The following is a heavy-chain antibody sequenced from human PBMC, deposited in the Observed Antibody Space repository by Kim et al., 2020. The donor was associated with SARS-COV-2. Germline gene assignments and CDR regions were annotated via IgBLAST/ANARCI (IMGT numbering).Heavy chain of an antibody. D-gene: IGHD2-2*01. CDR1: GFIFSNYG. V-gene: IGHV3-30*18. J-gene: IGHJ4*02. Sequence: GGSLRLSCAASGFIFSNYGMHWLRQAPGKGLEWVAVVSYDGKVQYYGDSVKGRFTISRDNSKNTVYLQMNSLRVEDTAVYFCVKEALVRRSTWDDSWDQGTLVTVSS. CDR3: VKEALVRRSTWDDS. CDR2: VSYDGKVQ.